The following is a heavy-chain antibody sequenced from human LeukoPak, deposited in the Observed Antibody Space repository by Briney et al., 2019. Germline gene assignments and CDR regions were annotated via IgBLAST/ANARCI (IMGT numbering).Heavy chain of an antibody. CDR1: GFTVSSNY. CDR3: ARARREDDAFDI. J-gene: IGHJ3*02. CDR2: IYSGGST. V-gene: IGHV3-66*01. Sequence: GGSLRLSCAASGFTVSSNYMSWVRQAPGKGLEWVSVIYSGGSTYYADSVKGRFTISRDNSKNTLYLQMNSLRAEDTAVYYCARARREDDAFDIWGQGTMVTVSS.